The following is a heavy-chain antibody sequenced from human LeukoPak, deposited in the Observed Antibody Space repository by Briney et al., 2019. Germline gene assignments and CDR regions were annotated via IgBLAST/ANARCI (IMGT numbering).Heavy chain of an antibody. V-gene: IGHV1-46*01. J-gene: IGHJ4*02. CDR2: INPIGGTT. D-gene: IGHD4-11*01. Sequence: ASVRVSCKASGYTFTTYYIHWVRQAPGQGLEWMGIINPIGGTTDYAQKFQGRVTMTRDTSTSTVYMELSSLRSEDTAVYYCARQQGLQNLNFDYWGQGTLVTVSS. CDR3: ARQQGLQNLNFDY. CDR1: GYTFTTYY.